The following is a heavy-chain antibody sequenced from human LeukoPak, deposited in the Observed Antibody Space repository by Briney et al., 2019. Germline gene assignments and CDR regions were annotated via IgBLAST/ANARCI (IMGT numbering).Heavy chain of an antibody. D-gene: IGHD1-26*01. CDR1: GGSISSYH. J-gene: IGHJ4*02. CDR3: ARRGELQVFDY. Sequence: SETLSLTCTVSGGSISSYHWNWIRQPAGKGLEWIGRIYSSGSTNYNPSLKSRVTISVDRSKNQFSLKLSSVTAADTAVYYCARRGELQVFDYWGQGTLVTVSS. CDR2: IYSSGST. V-gene: IGHV4-4*07.